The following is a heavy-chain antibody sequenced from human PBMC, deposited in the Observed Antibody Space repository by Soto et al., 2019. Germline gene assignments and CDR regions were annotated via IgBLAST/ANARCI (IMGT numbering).Heavy chain of an antibody. D-gene: IGHD4-17*01. V-gene: IGHV2-5*02. J-gene: IGHJ4*02. CDR2: IYWDDYK. CDR1: GFSRSTSGVG. CDR3: ARKCYGDYPIDY. Sequence: QITLKESGPSLVKPTQTLTLTCTFSGFSRSTSGVGVGWFRQPPGKALEWLAVIYWDDYKHYSPSLKSRLTITKDTSKNQVVITMTNMDPVDTATYYCARKCYGDYPIDYWGQGTLVTVSS.